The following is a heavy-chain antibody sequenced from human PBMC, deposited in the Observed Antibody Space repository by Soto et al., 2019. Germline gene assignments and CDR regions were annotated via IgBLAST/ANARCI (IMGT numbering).Heavy chain of an antibody. CDR2: IYYSGST. CDR1: GGSVSSGSYY. Sequence: QVQLQESGPGLVKPSETLSLTCTVSGGSVSSGSYYWSWIRQPPGKGLEWIGYIYYSGSTNYNPSLKSRVTISVDTSKNQFSLKLSSVTAADTAVYYCAREPVGRPVAYWGQGTLVTVSS. CDR3: AREPVGRPVAY. V-gene: IGHV4-61*01. J-gene: IGHJ4*02. D-gene: IGHD6-6*01.